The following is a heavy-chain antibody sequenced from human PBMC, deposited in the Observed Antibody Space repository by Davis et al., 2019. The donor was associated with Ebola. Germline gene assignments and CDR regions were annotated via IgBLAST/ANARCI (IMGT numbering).Heavy chain of an antibody. CDR1: GFTFSNAW. V-gene: IGHV3-15*01. CDR3: TTSEGGSYYFDY. J-gene: IGHJ4*02. D-gene: IGHD1-26*01. CDR2: IKSKTDGGTT. Sequence: PGGSLRLSCAASGFTFSNAWMSWVRQAPGKGLEWVGRIKSKTDGGTTDYAAPVKGRFTISRDDSKNTLYLQMNSLKTEDTAVYYCTTSEGGSYYFDYWGQGTLVTVSS.